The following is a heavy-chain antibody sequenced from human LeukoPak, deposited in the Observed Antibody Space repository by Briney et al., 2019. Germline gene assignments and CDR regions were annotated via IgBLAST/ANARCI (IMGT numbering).Heavy chain of an antibody. CDR3: ARGYYDSSGYLFDS. CDR1: GFTFSDYY. J-gene: IGHJ4*02. CDR2: ISDSSDDR. V-gene: IGHV3-11*06. Sequence: GGSLRLSCVVSGFTFSDYYMSWIRQAPGKGLENVSYISDSSDDRRYADSVEGRFTISRDKAKSSLYLQMNSLRDEDTAVYYCARGYYDSSGYLFDSWGQGTLVTVSS. D-gene: IGHD3-22*01.